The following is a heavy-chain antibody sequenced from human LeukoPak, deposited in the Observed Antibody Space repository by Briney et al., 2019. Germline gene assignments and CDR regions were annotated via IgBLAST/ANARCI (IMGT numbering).Heavy chain of an antibody. Sequence: GGSLRLSCAASGFTFSDFGMHWVRQAPGKGLEWVACIRYDGGNEQYAESVKGRFTISRDNSNSTLYMQMNRLRTEDTAIYYCAKSIPAIRGDIVYWGQGALVTVS. D-gene: IGHD3-10*01. CDR2: IRYDGGNE. CDR1: GFTFSDFG. V-gene: IGHV3-30*02. J-gene: IGHJ4*02. CDR3: AKSIPAIRGDIVY.